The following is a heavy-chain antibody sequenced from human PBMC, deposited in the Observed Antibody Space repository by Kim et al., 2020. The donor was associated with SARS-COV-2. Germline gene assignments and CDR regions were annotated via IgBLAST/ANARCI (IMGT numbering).Heavy chain of an antibody. Sequence: GGSLRLSCAASGFTFSSYAMHWVRQAPGKGLEWVAVISYDGSNKYYADSVKGRFTISRDNSKNTLYLQMNSLRAEDTAVYYCARVRRVRWELLLMGAFDYWGQGTLVTVSS. CDR1: GFTFSSYA. CDR3: ARVRRVRWELLLMGAFDY. D-gene: IGHD1-26*01. V-gene: IGHV3-30*04. J-gene: IGHJ4*02. CDR2: ISYDGSNK.